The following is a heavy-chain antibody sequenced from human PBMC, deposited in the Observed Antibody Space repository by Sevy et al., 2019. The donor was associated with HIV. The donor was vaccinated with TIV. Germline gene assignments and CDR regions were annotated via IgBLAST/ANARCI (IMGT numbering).Heavy chain of an antibody. J-gene: IGHJ4*02. CDR1: GFTFSSYA. CDR2: ISYDGSNK. Sequence: GGSLRLSCAASGFTFSSYAMHWVRQAPGKGLEWVAVISYDGSNKYYADSVKGRFTISRDNSKNTLYLQMNSLRAEDTAVYYCARDPGITMIVVAISYFDYWGQGTLVTVSS. D-gene: IGHD3-22*01. V-gene: IGHV3-30*04. CDR3: ARDPGITMIVVAISYFDY.